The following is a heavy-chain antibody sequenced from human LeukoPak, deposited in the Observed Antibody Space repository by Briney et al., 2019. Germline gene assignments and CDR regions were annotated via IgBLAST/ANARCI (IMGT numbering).Heavy chain of an antibody. J-gene: IGHJ6*03. CDR3: ARGQGASRYMDV. V-gene: IGHV4-34*01. CDR1: GGSFSGYY. Sequence: SETLSLTXAVYGGSFSGYYWSWIRQPPGKGLEWIGEINHSGSTNYNPSLKSRVTISVDTSKNQFSLKLSSVTAADTAVYYCARGQGASRYMDVWGKRTTVTVSS. CDR2: INHSGST.